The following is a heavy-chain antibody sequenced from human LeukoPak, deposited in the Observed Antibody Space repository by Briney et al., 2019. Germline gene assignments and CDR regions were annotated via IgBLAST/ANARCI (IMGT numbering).Heavy chain of an antibody. CDR3: ARDPPVRYFDWLFDPQMYYFDY. CDR2: ISAYNGNT. CDR1: GGTFSSYA. D-gene: IGHD3-9*01. Sequence: ASVKVSCKASGGTFSSYAISWVRQAPGQGLEWMGWISAYNGNTNYAQKLQGRVTMTTDTSTSTVYMELRSLRSDDTAVYYCARDPPVRYFDWLFDPQMYYFDYWGQGTLVTVSS. J-gene: IGHJ4*02. V-gene: IGHV1-18*01.